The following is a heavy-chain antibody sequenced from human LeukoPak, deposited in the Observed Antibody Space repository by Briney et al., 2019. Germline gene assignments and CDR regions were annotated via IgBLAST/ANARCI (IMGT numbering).Heavy chain of an antibody. J-gene: IGHJ4*02. CDR1: GFTFSSYG. Sequence: PGGSLRLSCVASGFTFSSYGMLWVRQAPGKGLEWVAVIWYDGSNKYYADSVKGRFTISRDNSKNTLYLQMNSLRAEDTAVYYCAKDREEDYYDSSGYWDYWGQGTLVTVSS. D-gene: IGHD3-22*01. V-gene: IGHV3-33*06. CDR3: AKDREEDYYDSSGYWDY. CDR2: IWYDGSNK.